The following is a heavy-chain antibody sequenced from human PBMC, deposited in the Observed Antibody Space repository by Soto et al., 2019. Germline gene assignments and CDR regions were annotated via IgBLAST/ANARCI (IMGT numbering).Heavy chain of an antibody. CDR2: SGSGGST. V-gene: IGHV3-23*04. J-gene: IGHJ4*02. CDR3: AKPPDYNWNDY. Sequence: EVQVVESGGGLIQPGGSLRLSCVVSGFTVSSANYMSWVRQAPGKGLEWISAVSGSGGSTYYADSVKGRFTISRDNSKDTLYLQMNNLRAEDTAVYYCAKPPDYNWNDYWGQGTLVTVSS. D-gene: IGHD1-20*01. CDR1: GFTVSSANY.